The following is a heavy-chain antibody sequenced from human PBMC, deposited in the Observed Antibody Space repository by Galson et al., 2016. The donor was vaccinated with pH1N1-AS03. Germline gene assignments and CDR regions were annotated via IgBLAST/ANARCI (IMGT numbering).Heavy chain of an antibody. CDR2: INSDGSST. V-gene: IGHV3-74*01. Sequence: SLRLSCAASGFTFSSSWMHWVRQAPGKGLVWVSRINSDGSSTNYADSVKGRFTVSRDNAKNSLYLQMNSLRDEDTAFYYCARSWPWSHDYWGQGTLVTVSS. J-gene: IGHJ4*02. CDR1: GFTFSSSW. D-gene: IGHD2-15*01. CDR3: ARSWPWSHDY.